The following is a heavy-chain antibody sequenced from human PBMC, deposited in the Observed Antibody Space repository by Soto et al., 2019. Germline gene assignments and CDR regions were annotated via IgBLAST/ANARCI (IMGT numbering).Heavy chain of an antibody. CDR1: GDSIGTTHSY. D-gene: IGHD2-8*01. V-gene: IGHV4-39*01. CDR2: IHYSGST. Sequence: SETLSLTCTVSGDSIGTTHSYWAWIRQSPGKGLEWIGNIHYSGSTYYMPSLRSRVTLSVDTSKNQFSLRLTSVTAEDTAVYYCARHEGNGNVWPLDYWGQGSLVTVSS. CDR3: ARHEGNGNVWPLDY. J-gene: IGHJ4*02.